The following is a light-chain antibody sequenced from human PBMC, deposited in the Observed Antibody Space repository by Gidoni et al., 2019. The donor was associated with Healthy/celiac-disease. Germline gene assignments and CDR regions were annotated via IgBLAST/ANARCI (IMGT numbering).Light chain of an antibody. J-gene: IGLJ2*01. CDR1: SSDVGGYNY. CDR2: DVS. CDR3: SSYTSSSTLVV. Sequence: QSALTQPASVSASPGQSITISCTGTSSDVGGYNYVSWYQQHPGKAPKLMIYDVSNRPSEVSNRFSGTKYGNTAALTISGHQAEDEADYYCSSYTSSSTLVVFGGGTKLTVL. V-gene: IGLV2-14*03.